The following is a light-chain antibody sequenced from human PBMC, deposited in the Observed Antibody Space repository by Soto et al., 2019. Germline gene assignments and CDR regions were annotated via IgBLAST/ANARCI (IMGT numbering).Light chain of an antibody. V-gene: IGKV3D-15*01. CDR2: GAS. J-gene: IGKJ4*01. CDR1: ESVSGK. Sequence: EVVMTQSPATLSLFRGERATLSCSAGESVSGKLAWYQKKPDQPPRLVMYGASTRATGIPARFSGSGSGTEFTLTISSLQSEDVAVYFCQQYINWPSTFGGGTRVQIK. CDR3: QQYINWPST.